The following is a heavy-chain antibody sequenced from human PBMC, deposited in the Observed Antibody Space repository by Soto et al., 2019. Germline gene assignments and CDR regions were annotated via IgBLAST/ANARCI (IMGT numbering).Heavy chain of an antibody. Sequence: VKVSCKTSGGTFSRYAISCVRQAHGQGLEWMGGIIPIFGTANYAQKFQGRVTITADKSTSTAYMELSSLRSEDTAVYYCARGCGLMTRDYWFDPWGQRTLVTVSS. CDR1: GGTFSRYA. CDR3: ARGCGLMTRDYWFDP. D-gene: IGHD4-17*01. J-gene: IGHJ5*02. CDR2: IIPIFGTA. V-gene: IGHV1-69*13.